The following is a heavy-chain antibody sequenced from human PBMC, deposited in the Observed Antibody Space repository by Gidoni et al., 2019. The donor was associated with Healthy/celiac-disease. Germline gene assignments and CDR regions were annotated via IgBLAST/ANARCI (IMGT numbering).Heavy chain of an antibody. CDR1: GFTFSRYG. D-gene: IGHD4-17*01. J-gene: IGHJ4*02. Sequence: QVQLVESGGGVVQPGRSLRLSCAASGFTFSRYGMHWVRQAPGKGLGWVAVIWYDGSNKYYADSVKGRFTISRDNSKNTLYLQMNSLRAEDTAVYYCARDRRKMTTVTSPDYWGQGTLVTVSS. CDR3: ARDRRKMTTVTSPDY. V-gene: IGHV3-33*01. CDR2: IWYDGSNK.